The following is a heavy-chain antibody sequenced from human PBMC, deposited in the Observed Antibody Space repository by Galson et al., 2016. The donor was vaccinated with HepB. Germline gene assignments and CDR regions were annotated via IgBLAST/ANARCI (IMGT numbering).Heavy chain of an antibody. CDR1: GFTFSSYW. J-gene: IGHJ4*02. CDR3: AKKWSYGDYSYFDY. D-gene: IGHD4-17*01. V-gene: IGHV3-74*01. Sequence: SLRLSCAASGFTFSSYWMHWVRQAPGKGLVWVSRINSDGSSTSYADSVKGRFTISRDNAKNTMYLQMKSLSAEDTAVYYCAKKWSYGDYSYFDYWGQETLVTVSS. CDR2: INSDGSST.